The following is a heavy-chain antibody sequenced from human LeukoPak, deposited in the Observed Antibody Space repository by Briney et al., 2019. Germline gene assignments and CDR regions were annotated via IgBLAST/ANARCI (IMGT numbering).Heavy chain of an antibody. V-gene: IGHV4-39*01. CDR3: ARTGDITMVRGVIDY. CDR2: IYYSGST. D-gene: IGHD3-10*01. J-gene: IGHJ4*02. CDR1: GGSISSSSYY. Sequence: PSETLSLTCTVSGGSISSSSYYWGWIRQPPGKGLEWIGSIYYSGSTYYNPSLKSRVTISVDTSKNQFSLKLSSVTAADTAVYYCARTGDITMVRGVIDYWGQGTLVTVSS.